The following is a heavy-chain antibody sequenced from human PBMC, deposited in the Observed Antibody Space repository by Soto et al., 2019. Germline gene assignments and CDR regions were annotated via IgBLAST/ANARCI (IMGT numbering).Heavy chain of an antibody. V-gene: IGHV3-9*01. CDR3: AKPRAKRGAAGVFDY. Sequence: EVQLVESGGGLVQPGRSLRLSCAASGFTFDDYAMHWVRQAPGKGLEWVSGISWNSGSIGYADSVKGRFTISRDNAKNSLYLQMNSLRAEDTALYYCAKPRAKRGAAGVFDYWGQGTLVTVSS. CDR1: GFTFDDYA. D-gene: IGHD3-10*01. CDR2: ISWNSGSI. J-gene: IGHJ4*02.